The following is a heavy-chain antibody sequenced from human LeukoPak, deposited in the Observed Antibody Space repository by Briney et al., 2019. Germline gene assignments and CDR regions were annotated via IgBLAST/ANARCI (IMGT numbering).Heavy chain of an antibody. CDR3: ARAPLYHYDSNGYLFDY. CDR1: GGSISSYH. Sequence: PSETLSLTCTVSGGSISSYHWSWLRQPPGKGLECIGYIYYSGSTHYNPSLKSRVTISVDTSKNQFSLKLSSVTAADTAVYFCARAPLYHYDSNGYLFDYWGQGTLVTVSS. V-gene: IGHV4-59*01. D-gene: IGHD3-22*01. J-gene: IGHJ4*02. CDR2: IYYSGST.